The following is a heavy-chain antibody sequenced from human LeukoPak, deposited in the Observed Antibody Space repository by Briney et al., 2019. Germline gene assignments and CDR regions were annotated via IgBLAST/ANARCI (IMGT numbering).Heavy chain of an antibody. V-gene: IGHV4-4*07. D-gene: IGHD6-19*01. Sequence: PSETLSLTCTVSGGSISTYYYSWIWQPAGKGLEWIGRIYSSGSTNYNPSLKSRVTMSVETSKNQFSLILSSVTASDTAVYYCARKNSGGWYFDYWGQGTLVTVSS. CDR2: IYSSGST. CDR1: GGSISTYY. J-gene: IGHJ4*02. CDR3: ARKNSGGWYFDY.